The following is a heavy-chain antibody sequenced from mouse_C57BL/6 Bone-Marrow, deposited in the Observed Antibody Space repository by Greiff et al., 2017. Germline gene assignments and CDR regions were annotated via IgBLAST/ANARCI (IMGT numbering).Heavy chain of an antibody. V-gene: IGHV14-2*01. Sequence: VQLQQSGAELVTPGASVKLSCTASGFNIQDYYIHWVKQRTEQGLEWIGRIDPEDGETKYAPKFQDKATITAATSSNTAYLQLSSLTSEDTAVYYWTSSLIYYGTNYWGQGTTLTVSS. CDR2: IDPEDGET. J-gene: IGHJ2*01. D-gene: IGHD1-1*01. CDR3: TSSLIYYGTNY. CDR1: GFNIQDYY.